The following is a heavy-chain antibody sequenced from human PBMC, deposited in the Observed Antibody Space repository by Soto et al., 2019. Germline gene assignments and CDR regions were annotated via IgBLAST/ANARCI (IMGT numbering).Heavy chain of an antibody. CDR2: IYSGGST. CDR1: GFTVSSNY. Sequence: GSLRLSCAASGFTVSSNYMSWVRQAPGKGLEWVSVIYSGGSTYYADSVKGRFTISRDNSKNTLYLQMNSLRAEDTAVYYCARGRIAAAGQYFQHWGQGTLVTVSS. V-gene: IGHV3-53*01. CDR3: ARGRIAAAGQYFQH. D-gene: IGHD6-13*01. J-gene: IGHJ1*01.